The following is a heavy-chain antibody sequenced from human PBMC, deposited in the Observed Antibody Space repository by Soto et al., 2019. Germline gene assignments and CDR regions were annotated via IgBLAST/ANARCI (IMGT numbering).Heavy chain of an antibody. CDR2: INPKSGGT. D-gene: IGHD2-8*01. Sequence: ASVTVSCKASGYSFTDYHIHWVRQAPGQGLEWLGRINPKSGGTSTAQKFQGWVTMTTDTSISTASMELTRLTSDDTAIYYCARGDSTDCSIGVCSFFYNHDREAWG. V-gene: IGHV1-2*04. J-gene: IGHJ6*01. CDR3: ARGDSTDCSIGVCSFFYNHDREA. CDR1: GYSFTDYH.